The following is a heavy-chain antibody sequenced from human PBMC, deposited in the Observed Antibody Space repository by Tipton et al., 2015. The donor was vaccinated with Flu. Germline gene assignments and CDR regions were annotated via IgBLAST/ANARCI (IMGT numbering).Heavy chain of an antibody. D-gene: IGHD3-10*02. V-gene: IGHV4-38-2*02. CDR3: ARLSYYDVDLKNFYFDY. J-gene: IGHJ4*02. CDR2: VYHTGST. CDR1: TLSVSGVVY. Sequence: TLSLTCTVSTLSVSGVVYWGWIRQPPGKGLEWIGSVYHTGSTYYNPSLKSRVTISVDTSKSQFSLKLRSVTAADTAVYYCARLSYYDVDLKNFYFDYWGQGALVTVSS.